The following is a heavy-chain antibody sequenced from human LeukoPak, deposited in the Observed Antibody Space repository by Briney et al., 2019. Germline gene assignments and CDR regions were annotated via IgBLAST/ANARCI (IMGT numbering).Heavy chain of an antibody. Sequence: SGGSLRLSCAASGFNFRIYAMSWLRQAPGKGLEWVSAITSSGADTYFADSVKGRFTISRDNSKSTLYLQMDSLRAEDTAVYYCAKHLVRGSDYYYGLDVWGQGTTVTVSS. CDR2: ITSSGADT. CDR1: GFNFRIYA. V-gene: IGHV3-23*01. J-gene: IGHJ6*02. CDR3: AKHLVRGSDYYYGLDV. D-gene: IGHD3-10*01.